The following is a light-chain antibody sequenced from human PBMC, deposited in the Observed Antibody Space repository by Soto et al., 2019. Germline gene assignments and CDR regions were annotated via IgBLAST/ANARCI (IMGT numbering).Light chain of an antibody. J-gene: IGLJ2*01. CDR2: EVS. V-gene: IGLV2-8*01. CDR3: SLYAGTNSVV. Sequence: QSALTQPPSASGSPGQSVAISCTGTNSDIGAYKFVSWYQQHPGKAPKLIIYEVSIRPSGVPDRFSGYKSGNTASLTVSGLLAEDEADYYCSLYAGTNSVVFGGGSKLTVL. CDR1: NSDIGAYKF.